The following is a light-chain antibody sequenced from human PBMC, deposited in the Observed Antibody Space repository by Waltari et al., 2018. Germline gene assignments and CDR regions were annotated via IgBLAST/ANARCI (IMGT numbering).Light chain of an antibody. V-gene: IGKV2-30*01. Sequence: DVVMTQSPLSLPVTLGQPASISCRSSQSLVDSDGDTYLNWFQQRPGKSPRRLIYKVSNRDSGVPDRFSGSGSGTDFTLKISRVEAEDVGVYYCMQGAHWPWTFGQGTKVEIK. CDR1: QSLVDSDGDTY. CDR3: MQGAHWPWT. CDR2: KVS. J-gene: IGKJ1*01.